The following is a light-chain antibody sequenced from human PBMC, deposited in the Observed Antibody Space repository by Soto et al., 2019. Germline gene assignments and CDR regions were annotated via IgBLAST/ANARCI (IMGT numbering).Light chain of an antibody. J-gene: IGLJ1*01. CDR1: SSDIGYYNY. Sequence: QSALTQPASVSGSPGQSITISCTGTSSDIGYYNYVSWYQQHLGKAPRVMIYEVSKRPSGVPDRFSGSKSGNTASLTISGLQAQDEADYYCCSYAGSFYVFGTGTKVTVL. CDR2: EVS. V-gene: IGLV2-14*01. CDR3: CSYAGSFYV.